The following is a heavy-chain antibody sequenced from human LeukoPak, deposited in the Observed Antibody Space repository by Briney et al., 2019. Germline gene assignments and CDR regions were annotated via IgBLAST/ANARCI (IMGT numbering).Heavy chain of an antibody. D-gene: IGHD6-13*01. V-gene: IGHV3-7*01. CDR2: IRQDGSEK. J-gene: IGHJ4*02. CDR1: GFTFSTYW. CDR3: ARDSAGNDY. Sequence: GGSLRLSCAASGFTFSTYWMSWVRPAPGKGLEWVANIRQDGSEKYYVDSVKGRFTISRDNAKNSLYLQMNSLGAEDTAMYYCARDSAGNDYWGQGTLVTVSS.